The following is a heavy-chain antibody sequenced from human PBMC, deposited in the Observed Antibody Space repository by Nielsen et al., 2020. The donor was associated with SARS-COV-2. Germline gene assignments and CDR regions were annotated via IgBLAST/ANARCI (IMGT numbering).Heavy chain of an antibody. Sequence: SETLSLTCAVYGGSFSGYYWSWIRQPPGKGLEWIGEINHSGSTNYNPSLKSRVTISVDTSKNQFSLKLSSVTAADTAVYYCARRLFRGPHFDYWGQGTQVTVSS. V-gene: IGHV4-34*01. CDR3: ARRLFRGPHFDY. CDR2: INHSGST. D-gene: IGHD3-16*01. CDR1: GGSFSGYY. J-gene: IGHJ4*02.